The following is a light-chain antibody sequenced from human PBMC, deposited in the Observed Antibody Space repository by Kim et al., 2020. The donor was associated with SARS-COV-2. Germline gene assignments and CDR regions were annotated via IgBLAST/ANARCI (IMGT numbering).Light chain of an antibody. J-gene: IGKJ1*01. V-gene: IGKV1-5*03. CDR1: QNINTW. Sequence: LQLTQSPSTLSASIGDRVTITCRASQNINTWLAWHQQKPGKAPKVLIYKASILESGVPSRFSGSGSGTEFTLTISSLQPDDFATYYCQQYDTYSWTFGQGTKVDIK. CDR2: KAS. CDR3: QQYDTYSWT.